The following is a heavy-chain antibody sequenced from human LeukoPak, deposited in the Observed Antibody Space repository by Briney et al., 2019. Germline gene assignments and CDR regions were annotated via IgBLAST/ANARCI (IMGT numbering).Heavy chain of an antibody. CDR2: INPNSGGT. CDR1: GYTFTSYG. Sequence: ASVKVSCKASGYTFTSYGISWVRQAPGQGLEWMGWINPNSGGTNYAQKFQGWVTMTRDTAISTAYMELRRLRSDDTAVYYCARVNQEPPGASYGSGSYSEAGWFDPWGQGTLVTVSS. CDR3: ARVNQEPPGASYGSGSYSEAGWFDP. D-gene: IGHD3-10*01. V-gene: IGHV1-2*04. J-gene: IGHJ5*02.